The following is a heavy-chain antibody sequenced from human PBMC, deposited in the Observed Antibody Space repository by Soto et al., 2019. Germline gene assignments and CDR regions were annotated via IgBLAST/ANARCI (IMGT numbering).Heavy chain of an antibody. V-gene: IGHV1-18*01. CDR1: GYGFTTYG. Sequence: QVHLVQSGAEVKKPGASVKVSCKGSGYGFTTYGITWVRQAPGQGLEWMAWISAHNGNTDYAQNLQGRVTVTRDTSTSTAYMELRSLRSDDTAVYYCARGRDGDYWGQGAQVTVSS. J-gene: IGHJ4*02. D-gene: IGHD6-6*01. CDR3: ARGRDGDY. CDR2: ISAHNGNT.